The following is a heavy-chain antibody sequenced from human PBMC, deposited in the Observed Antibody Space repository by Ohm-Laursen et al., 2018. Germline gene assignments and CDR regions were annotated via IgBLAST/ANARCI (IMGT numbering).Heavy chain of an antibody. CDR1: GGSISSYY. CDR2: IYYSGST. Sequence: TLSLTCTVSGGSISSYYWSWIRQPPGKGLEWIGYIYYSGSTNYNPSLKSRVTISVDTSKNQFSLKLSSVTAADTAVYYCAGCSGGSCYTFDYWGQGILVTVSS. V-gene: IGHV4-59*01. D-gene: IGHD2-15*01. J-gene: IGHJ4*02. CDR3: AGCSGGSCYTFDY.